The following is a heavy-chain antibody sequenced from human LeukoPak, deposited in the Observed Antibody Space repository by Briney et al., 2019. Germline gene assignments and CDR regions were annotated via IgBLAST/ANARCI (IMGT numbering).Heavy chain of an antibody. J-gene: IGHJ4*02. V-gene: IGHV3-74*01. CDR2: ISNDGSSM. D-gene: IGHD3-22*01. Sequence: PGGSLRLSCVASGFTFSSYWMHWVRQAPGKGLVWVSRISNDGSSMNYADSVKGRFTISRDNAKNTLFLQMNSLRAEDTAVYYCAREKAEHYYDSSGYWGPLDYWGQGTLVTVSS. CDR1: GFTFSSYW. CDR3: AREKAEHYYDSSGYWGPLDY.